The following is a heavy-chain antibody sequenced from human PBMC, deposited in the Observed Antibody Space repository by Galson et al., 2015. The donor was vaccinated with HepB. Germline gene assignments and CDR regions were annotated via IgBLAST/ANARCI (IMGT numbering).Heavy chain of an antibody. J-gene: IGHJ4*02. Sequence: SVKVSCKASGYTFTSYGISWVRQAPGQGLEWMGWISAYNGNTNYAQKLQGRVTMTTDTSTSTAYMELRILRSDDTAVYYCAAEAYCSGGSCRMGDYWGQGTLVTVSS. CDR2: ISAYNGNT. CDR1: GYTFTSYG. D-gene: IGHD2-15*01. CDR3: AAEAYCSGGSCRMGDY. V-gene: IGHV1-18*01.